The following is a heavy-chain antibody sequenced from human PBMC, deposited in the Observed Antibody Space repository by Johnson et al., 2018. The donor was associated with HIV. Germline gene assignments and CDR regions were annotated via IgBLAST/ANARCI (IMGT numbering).Heavy chain of an antibody. J-gene: IGHJ3*01. D-gene: IGHD3-9*01. V-gene: IGHV3-74*03. CDR3: ARDGRDLVTRGSFDV. Sequence: VQLVESGGGLVQPGGSLRLSCVASGFTFSGSAMHWVRQAPGKGLVWVSRSHSDGSYTTYADSVKGRFTISTEQAKNTLYLQMNSLRAEDTAVYYCARDGRDLVTRGSFDVWGQGTVVTVSS. CDR2: SHSDGSYT. CDR1: GFTFSGSA.